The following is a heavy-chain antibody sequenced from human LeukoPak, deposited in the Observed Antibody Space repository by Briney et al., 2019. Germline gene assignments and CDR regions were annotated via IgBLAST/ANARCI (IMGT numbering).Heavy chain of an antibody. D-gene: IGHD2-2*01. J-gene: IGHJ5*02. CDR3: ARRLTQYDCFDP. Sequence: SQTLSLTCAISGDSVSSNSVTWNWIGQSPSRGLEWLGRTYYRSTWYNDYAVSVRGRITVNPDTSKNQFSLHLNSVTPEDTAVYYCARRLTQYDCFDPWGQGILVTVSS. CDR1: GDSVSSNSVT. V-gene: IGHV6-1*01. CDR2: TYYRSTWYN.